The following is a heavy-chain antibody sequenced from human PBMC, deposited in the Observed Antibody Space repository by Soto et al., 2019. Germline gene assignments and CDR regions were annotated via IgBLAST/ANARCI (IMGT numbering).Heavy chain of an antibody. CDR1: GYTFTGYY. Sequence: ASVKVSCKASGYTFTGYYMHWVRQAPGQGLEGMGWINPNSGGTNYAQKFQGWVTMTRDTSISTAYMELSRLRSDDTAVYYWASGLAPSSGWYWDYWGQGTLVTVSS. D-gene: IGHD6-19*01. CDR2: INPNSGGT. V-gene: IGHV1-2*04. J-gene: IGHJ4*02. CDR3: ASGLAPSSGWYWDY.